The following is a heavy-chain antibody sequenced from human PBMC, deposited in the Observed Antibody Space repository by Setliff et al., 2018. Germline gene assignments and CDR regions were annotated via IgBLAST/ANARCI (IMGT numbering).Heavy chain of an antibody. CDR3: ARGSRFGTIVYKGDYYMDV. CDR1: GYTFTTYA. V-gene: IGHV7-4-1*02. D-gene: IGHD3-10*01. Sequence: GASVKVSCKASGYTFTTYAMTWMRQAPGQGXXXXXXXXXXXXXXXXXXXFTGRFXXSLDTSVSTAYLQTSSLKAEDTAIYYCARGSRFGTIVYKGDYYMDVWGKGTTVTVSS. CDR2: XXXXXXXX. J-gene: IGHJ6*03.